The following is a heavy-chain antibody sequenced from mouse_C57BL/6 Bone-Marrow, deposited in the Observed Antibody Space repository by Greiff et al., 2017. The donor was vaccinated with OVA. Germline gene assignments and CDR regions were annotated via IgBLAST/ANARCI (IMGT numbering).Heavy chain of an antibody. CDR3: VALLAR. V-gene: IGHV1-12*01. J-gene: IGHJ3*01. CDR2: IYPGNGDT. CDR1: GYTFTSYW. D-gene: IGHD6-1*01. Sequence: QVQLQQPGAELVKPGASVKLSCKASGYTFTSYWMHWVKQTPRQGLEWIGAIYPGNGDTSYNQKFKGKATLTVDKSSSTAYMQLSSLTAEDSAIYFCVALLARWGQGTLVTVSA.